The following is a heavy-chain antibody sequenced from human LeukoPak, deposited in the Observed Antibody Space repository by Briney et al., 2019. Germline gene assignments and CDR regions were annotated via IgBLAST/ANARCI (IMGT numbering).Heavy chain of an antibody. CDR1: GYTFTSYG. CDR3: ARGGGSSWYPDY. D-gene: IGHD6-13*01. J-gene: IGHJ4*02. CDR2: ISAYNDNT. V-gene: IGHV1-18*01. Sequence: ASVKVSCKASGYTFTSYGINWVRQAPGQGLEWMGWISAYNDNTNYAQKLQGRVTMTRDTSTSTVYMELSSLRSEDTAVYYCARGGGSSWYPDYWGQGTLVTVSS.